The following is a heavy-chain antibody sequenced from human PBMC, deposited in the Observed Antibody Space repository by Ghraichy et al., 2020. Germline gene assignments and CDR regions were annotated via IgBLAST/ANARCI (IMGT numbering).Heavy chain of an antibody. Sequence: SQTLSLTCAVYGGSFSGYYWSWIRQPPGKGLEWIGEINHSGSTNYNPSLKSRVTISVDTSKNQFSLKLSSVTAADTAVYYCASTSLSTYSSSCWGQGTLVTVSS. D-gene: IGHD6-13*01. CDR2: INHSGST. CDR3: ASTSLSTYSSSC. V-gene: IGHV4-34*01. CDR1: GGSFSGYY. J-gene: IGHJ4*02.